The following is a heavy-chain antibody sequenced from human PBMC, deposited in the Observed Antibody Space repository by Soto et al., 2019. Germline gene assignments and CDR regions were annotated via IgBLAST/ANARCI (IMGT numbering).Heavy chain of an antibody. Sequence: EVQLVESGGGLAQPGRSLRLSCSASGFTFGGYAMSWVRQAPGKGLEWVGLIRSKAYDGTTEYAASVNGRFTISRDDSKSIAYLQMNSLKTEDTAVYYCTRQVVGCDYYGMDVWGQGTTVTVSS. D-gene: IGHD2-15*01. CDR2: IRSKAYDGTT. J-gene: IGHJ6*02. CDR3: TRQVVGCDYYGMDV. CDR1: GFTFGGYA. V-gene: IGHV3-49*04.